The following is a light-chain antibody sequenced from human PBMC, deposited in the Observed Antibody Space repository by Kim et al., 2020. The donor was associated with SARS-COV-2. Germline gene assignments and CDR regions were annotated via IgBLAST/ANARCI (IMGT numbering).Light chain of an antibody. V-gene: IGKV1-17*01. CDR2: GAS. J-gene: IGKJ5*01. CDR3: LQHSTYPIT. Sequence: AYVGDRGPITCRESQDIRNDLGWYQQNPGRAPKRLIYGASSLQSGVPARFSGSGSGTEFTLTISSVQPEDFATYFCLQHSTYPITFGQGTRLEIK. CDR1: QDIRND.